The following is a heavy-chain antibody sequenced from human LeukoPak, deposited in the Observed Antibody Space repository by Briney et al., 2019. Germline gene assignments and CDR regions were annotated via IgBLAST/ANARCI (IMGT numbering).Heavy chain of an antibody. CDR3: AREYSSTWYRGLAEYFQH. V-gene: IGHV3-13*01. CDR1: GFTFGNYD. D-gene: IGHD6-13*01. CDR2: IGPAGDT. Sequence: GGSLRLSCAASGFTFGNYDMHWVRQGTGKGLEWVSAIGPAGDTFYSGTVKGRFTISRENAKKSLYLQMNSLRAGDTAVYYCAREYSSTWYRGLAEYFQHWGQGTQVTVSS. J-gene: IGHJ1*01.